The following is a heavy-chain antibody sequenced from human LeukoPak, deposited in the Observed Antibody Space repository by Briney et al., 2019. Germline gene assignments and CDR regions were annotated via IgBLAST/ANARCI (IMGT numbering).Heavy chain of an antibody. CDR2: IKQDGSKK. J-gene: IGHJ4*02. CDR3: VLGAVDN. CDR1: GFTFSNLW. Sequence: GGSLRLSCAASGFTFSNLWMSWARQAPGKGLEWLANIKQDGSKKNHVNSVRGRFTISRDNAKNSLYLQLNSLRAEDTAIYYCVLGAVDNWGQGTLVTVSS. V-gene: IGHV3-7*01. D-gene: IGHD3-16*01.